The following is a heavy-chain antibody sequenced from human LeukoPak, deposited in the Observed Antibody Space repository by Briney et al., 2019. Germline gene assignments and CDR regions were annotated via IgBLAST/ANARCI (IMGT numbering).Heavy chain of an antibody. CDR1: GDSVSSNSAA. D-gene: IGHD2-15*01. CDR3: ARHLAGHVILAANSNWFDP. V-gene: IGHV6-1*01. Sequence: SQTLSLTCAISGDSVSSNSAAWNWIRQSPSRGLEWLGRTYYRSKWYNDYAVSVKSRITINPDTSKNQFSLKLSSVTATDTAVYFCARHLAGHVILAANSNWFDPWGQGTLVTVSS. J-gene: IGHJ5*02. CDR2: TYYRSKWYN.